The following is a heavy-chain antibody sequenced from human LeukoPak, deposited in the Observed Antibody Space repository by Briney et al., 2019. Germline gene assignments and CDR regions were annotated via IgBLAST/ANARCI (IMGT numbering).Heavy chain of an antibody. CDR3: ARGYSYGFGSN. J-gene: IGHJ4*02. Sequence: KASETLSLTCAVYGGSFSGYYWSWIRQPPGKGLEWIGEINHTGSTNYNPSLKSRVTISVDTSKNQFSLKLSSVTAADTAVYYCARGYSYGFGSNWGQGTLVTVSS. CDR1: GGSFSGYY. CDR2: INHTGST. D-gene: IGHD5-18*01. V-gene: IGHV4-34*01.